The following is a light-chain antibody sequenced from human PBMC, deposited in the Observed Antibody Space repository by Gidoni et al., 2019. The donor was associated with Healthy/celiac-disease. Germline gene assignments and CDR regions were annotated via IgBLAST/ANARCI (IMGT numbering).Light chain of an antibody. J-gene: IGKJ4*01. CDR3: QQYGSSPPGLT. V-gene: IGKV3-20*01. Sequence: EIVLTQSPGTLSLSPGERATLSYRASQSVSSSYLAWYKQKPGQAHRLLIYGASSRATGIPDSFSGSGSGTDFTLTISRLEPEDFAVYYCQQYGSSPPGLTFGGGTKVEIK. CDR2: GAS. CDR1: QSVSSSY.